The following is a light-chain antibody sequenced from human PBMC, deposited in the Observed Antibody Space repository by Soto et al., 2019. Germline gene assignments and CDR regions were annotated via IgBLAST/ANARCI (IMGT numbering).Light chain of an antibody. CDR1: KNDIGVYDF. CDR3: KSYAGSNTYV. Sequence: QSVLTLPPSASGSPGQSVTISCTGTKNDIGVYDFVSWYQHHPGKAPRLIIYEVVQRPSGVPDRFSGSKSGNTASLTVPGLQAADEADYFCKSYAGSNTYVFGSGTKVTVL. V-gene: IGLV2-8*01. J-gene: IGLJ1*01. CDR2: EVV.